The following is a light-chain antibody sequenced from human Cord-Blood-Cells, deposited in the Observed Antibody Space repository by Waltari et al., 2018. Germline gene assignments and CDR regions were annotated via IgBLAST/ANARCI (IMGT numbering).Light chain of an antibody. V-gene: IGKV3D-15*01. CDR2: GAS. CDR1: QSVSSN. J-gene: IGKJ4*01. Sequence: EIVMTQSPATLSVSPGERATLSCRASQSVSSNLAWYQQKPGQAPRLLIFGASTSAPGIPARFSGSGSGTEFTLTISSLQSEVVAVYYCQQDNNWPPVTFGGGTKVEIK. CDR3: QQDNNWPPVT.